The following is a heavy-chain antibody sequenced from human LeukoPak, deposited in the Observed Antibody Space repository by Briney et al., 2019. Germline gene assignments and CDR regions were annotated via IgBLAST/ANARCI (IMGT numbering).Heavy chain of an antibody. J-gene: IGHJ4*02. Sequence: GASVKVSCKASGGTFSSYAISWVRQAPGQGLEWMGRIIPILGIANYAQKFQGRVTITADKSTSTAYMELSSLRSEDTAVCYCARDLYSGNGDYWGQGTLVTVSS. D-gene: IGHD1-26*01. CDR3: ARDLYSGNGDY. CDR2: IIPILGIA. V-gene: IGHV1-69*04. CDR1: GGTFSSYA.